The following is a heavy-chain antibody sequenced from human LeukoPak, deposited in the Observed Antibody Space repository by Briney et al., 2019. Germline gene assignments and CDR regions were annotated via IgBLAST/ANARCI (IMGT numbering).Heavy chain of an antibody. J-gene: IGHJ4*02. V-gene: IGHV1-2*02. D-gene: IGHD5-12*01. CDR2: INPNSGGT. CDR3: ARAWLRLNPYFDY. Sequence: GASVKVSCKASGYTFTGYYMYWVRQAPGQGLEWMGWINPNSGGTSYAQKFQGRVTMTRDTSISTSYMELSRLRSDDTAVYYCARAWLRLNPYFDYWGQGTLVTVSS. CDR1: GYTFTGYY.